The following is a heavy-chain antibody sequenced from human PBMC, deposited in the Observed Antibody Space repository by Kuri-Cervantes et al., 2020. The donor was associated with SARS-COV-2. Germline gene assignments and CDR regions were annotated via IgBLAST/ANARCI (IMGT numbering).Heavy chain of an antibody. V-gene: IGHV4-59*10. CDR1: GGSFSGYY. J-gene: IGHJ5*02. Sequence: GSLRLSCAVYGGSFSGYYWNWIRQPAGKGLEWIGRIYTSGSTNYNPSLKSRVTMSVDTSKNQFSLKLSSVTAADTAVYYCARARYSSSYLYNWFDPWGQGTLVTVSS. CDR2: IYTSGST. CDR3: ARARYSSSYLYNWFDP. D-gene: IGHD6-13*01.